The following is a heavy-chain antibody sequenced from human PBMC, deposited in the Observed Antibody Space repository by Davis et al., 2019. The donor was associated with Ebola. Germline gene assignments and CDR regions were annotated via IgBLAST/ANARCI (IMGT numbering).Heavy chain of an antibody. CDR2: IYSGGST. CDR3: AREGYYYDSSGYSYYFDY. D-gene: IGHD3-22*01. V-gene: IGHV3-66*01. J-gene: IGHJ4*02. CDR1: GFTVSSNY. Sequence: GESLKISCAASGFTVSSNYMSWVRQAPGKGLEWVSVIYSGGSTYYADSVKGRFTISRDNAKNSLYLQMNSLRDEDTAVYYCAREGYYYDSSGYSYYFDYWGQGTLVTVSS.